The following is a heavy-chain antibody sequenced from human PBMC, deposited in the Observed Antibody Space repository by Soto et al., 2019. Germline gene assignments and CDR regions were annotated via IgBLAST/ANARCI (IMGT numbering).Heavy chain of an antibody. J-gene: IGHJ6*02. D-gene: IGHD1-26*01. V-gene: IGHV3-15*01. CDR3: TTGGSDPYYYYYGMDV. Sequence: GGSLRLSCADSGFTFSNAWMSWVRQAPGKGLEWVGRTKSKTDGGTTDYAAPVKGRFTISRDDSKNTLYLQMNSLKTEDTAVYYCTTGGSDPYYYYYGMDVWGQGTTVTVSS. CDR2: TKSKTDGGTT. CDR1: GFTFSNAW.